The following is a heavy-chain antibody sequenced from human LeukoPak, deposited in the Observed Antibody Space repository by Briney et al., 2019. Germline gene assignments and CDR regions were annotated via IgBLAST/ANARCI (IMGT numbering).Heavy chain of an antibody. CDR2: ISSSSSYI. Sequence: PGGSLRLSCAASGFTFSSYSMNWVRQAPGKGLEWVSSISSSSSYIYYADSVKGRFTISRDNAKNSLYLQMNSLRAEDTAVYYCARQKTHYCSSTSCDAKGWFDPWGQGTLVTVSS. J-gene: IGHJ5*02. V-gene: IGHV3-21*01. CDR3: ARQKTHYCSSTSCDAKGWFDP. D-gene: IGHD2-2*01. CDR1: GFTFSSYS.